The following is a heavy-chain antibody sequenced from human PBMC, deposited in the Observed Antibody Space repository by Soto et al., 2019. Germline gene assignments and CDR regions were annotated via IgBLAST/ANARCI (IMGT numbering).Heavy chain of an antibody. CDR3: AKTESFNGYYNAFDY. Sequence: GWSLRLSCSASVFSFSGYAVTWFRQAPGKGLEWVSAISGGGGSTYYADSVKGRFTVSRDNSKNTLHLQMNSLRAEDTAVYYCAKTESFNGYYNAFDYWGRGTQVTVSS. V-gene: IGHV3-23*01. J-gene: IGHJ4*02. CDR2: ISGGGGST. D-gene: IGHD3-9*01. CDR1: VFSFSGYA.